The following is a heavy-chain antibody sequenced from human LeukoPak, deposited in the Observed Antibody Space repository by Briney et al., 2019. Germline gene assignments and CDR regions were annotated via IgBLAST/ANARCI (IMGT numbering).Heavy chain of an antibody. D-gene: IGHD3-16*01. V-gene: IGHV4-59*01. CDR2: IYYRGST. CDR3: ARTWGHSLSAHYSYMDV. Sequence: SETLSLTCTVSGGSISDYYWSWIRQPPGKRLEWIGYIYYRGSTNYYPSLKSRVTISVDTSKNQFSLKLSSVTAADTAVYYCARTWGHSLSAHYSYMDVWGKGTTVTVSS. CDR1: GGSISDYY. J-gene: IGHJ6*03.